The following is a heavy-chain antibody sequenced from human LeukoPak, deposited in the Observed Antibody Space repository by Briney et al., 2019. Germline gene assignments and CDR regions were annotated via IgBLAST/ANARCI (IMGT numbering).Heavy chain of an antibody. J-gene: IGHJ4*02. CDR1: GASITRDY. V-gene: IGHV4-59*01. CDR2: IHYSGST. CDR3: ARDYSRSIEY. Sequence: SETLSLTCTVSGASITRDYWSWVRQPPGRGLEWIGYIHYSGSTNYNASLKSRVTISLDTSKNQFSLKLSSVTAADTAVYYCARDYSRSIEYWGQGTLVTVSS. D-gene: IGHD6-13*01.